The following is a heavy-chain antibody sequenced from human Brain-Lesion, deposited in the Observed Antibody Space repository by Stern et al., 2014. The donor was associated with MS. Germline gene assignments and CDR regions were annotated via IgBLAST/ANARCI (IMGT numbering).Heavy chain of an antibody. V-gene: IGHV4-61*02. D-gene: IGHD5-18*01. CDR2: IYASGRP. CDR3: VRETGGYTYGDTDFFDF. CDR1: GGSISSGSYY. J-gene: IGHJ4*02. Sequence: QVQLQESGPGLVKPSQTLSLTCSVSGGSISSGSYYWNWIRQPAGKGLEWIGRIYASGRPNYSPALKSRVFISGDPSKTQFSLKLSSVTAADAAMYYCVRETGGYTYGDTDFFDFWGQGTLVTVSS.